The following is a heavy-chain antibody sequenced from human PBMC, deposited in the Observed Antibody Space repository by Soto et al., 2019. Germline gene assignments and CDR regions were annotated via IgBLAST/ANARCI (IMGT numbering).Heavy chain of an antibody. J-gene: IGHJ4*02. CDR1: GGSISSSSYY. V-gene: IGHV4-39*01. CDR2: IYYSGST. D-gene: IGHD3-10*01. Sequence: LSLTCTVSGGSISSSSYYWGWIRQPPGKGLEWIGSIYYSGSTYYNPSLKSRVTISVDTSKNQFSLKLSSVTAADTAVYYCASLAPRTIIRGVLIDYGGQGTLVTVSS. CDR3: ASLAPRTIIRGVLIDY.